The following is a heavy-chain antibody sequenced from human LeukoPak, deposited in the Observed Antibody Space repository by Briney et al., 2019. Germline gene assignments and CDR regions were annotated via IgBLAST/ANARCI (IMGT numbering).Heavy chain of an antibody. CDR3: AKVNNYFYNGMDV. Sequence: GGSLRLSCAASGFTFSSYWMHWVRQAPGKGLVWVSRINSDGSSTSYADSVKGRFTISRDNAKNTLYLQMNSLRAEDTAIYYCAKVNNYFYNGMDVWGQGTTVTVSS. J-gene: IGHJ6*02. CDR2: INSDGSST. V-gene: IGHV3-74*01. CDR1: GFTFSSYW.